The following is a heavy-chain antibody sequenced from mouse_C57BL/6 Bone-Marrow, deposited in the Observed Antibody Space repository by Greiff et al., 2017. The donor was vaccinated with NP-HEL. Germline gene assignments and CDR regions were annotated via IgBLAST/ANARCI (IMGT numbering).Heavy chain of an antibody. CDR3: ARAYGNYLDY. J-gene: IGHJ2*01. Sequence: VQLKESGPGLVKPSQSLSLTCSVTGYSITSGYYWNWIRRFPGNKLEWVGSISYDGSNNYSPSLKNRISITRDTSKNQFVLKLNSVTAEDTATYYCARAYGNYLDYWGQGTTLTVSS. CDR1: GYSITSGYY. D-gene: IGHD2-10*02. CDR2: ISYDGSN. V-gene: IGHV3-6*01.